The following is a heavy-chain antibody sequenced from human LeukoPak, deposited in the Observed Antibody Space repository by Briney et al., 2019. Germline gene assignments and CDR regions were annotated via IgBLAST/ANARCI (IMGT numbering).Heavy chain of an antibody. V-gene: IGHV1-24*01. CDR1: GYTLTELS. Sequence: ASVKVSCKVSGYTLTELSMHWVRQAPGKGLEWMGGFDPEDSETIYAQKFQGRVTMTEDTSTDTAYMELSSLRSEDTAVYYCATSEPPRESYEAFDYWGQGTLVTVSS. D-gene: IGHD1-26*01. CDR2: FDPEDSET. J-gene: IGHJ4*02. CDR3: ATSEPPRESYEAFDY.